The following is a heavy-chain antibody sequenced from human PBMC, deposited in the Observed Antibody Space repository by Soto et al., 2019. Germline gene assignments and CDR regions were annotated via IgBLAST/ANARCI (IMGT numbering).Heavy chain of an antibody. CDR1: GYKVSTWHNFTSYW. V-gene: IGHV5-51*01. Sequence: GESLKISCMGSGYKVSTWHNFTSYWIAWVRQMPGEGLEWMGIIYPGDSDTRYSPSFQGQVTISADKSISTAYLQWSSLKASDTAMYYCARQRGYYYDSSEVAFDIWGQGTMVTVSS. CDR3: ARQRGYYYDSSEVAFDI. D-gene: IGHD3-22*01. CDR2: IYPGDSDT. J-gene: IGHJ3*02.